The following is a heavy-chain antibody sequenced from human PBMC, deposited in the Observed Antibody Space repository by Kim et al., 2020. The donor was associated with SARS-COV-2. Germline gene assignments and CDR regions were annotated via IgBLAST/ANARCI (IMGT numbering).Heavy chain of an antibody. V-gene: IGHV4-39*02. Sequence: SQTLSLTCSVSGDSISSATYFWGWIRQTPGKGLDWIGSISYSGTSHYNPSLKSRVTMSIDTSKNHFSLKLTSVTAADTAVYYCARMGYDYDSAAFHWCQGTLVTVSS. CDR3: ARMGYDYDSAAFH. CDR1: GDSISSATYF. CDR2: ISYSGTS. D-gene: IGHD3-16*01. J-gene: IGHJ4*02.